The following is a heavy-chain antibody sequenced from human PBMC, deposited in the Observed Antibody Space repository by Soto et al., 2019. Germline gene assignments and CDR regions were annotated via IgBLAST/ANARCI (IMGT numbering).Heavy chain of an antibody. Sequence: PLQTQSLTCSVAGGYISSSGDYWGWIRQTPGKGLEWIGRIYYSGSTYYNPSLKSRVTISVDTSKNQFSLKLSSVTAADTAVYYCARRIPTVYSGYDSRGFSMKKNSWFDPWGQGTLVTVSS. CDR1: GGYISSSGDY. CDR2: IYYSGST. J-gene: IGHJ5*02. CDR3: ARRIPTVYSGYDSRGFSMKKNSWFDP. D-gene: IGHD5-12*01. V-gene: IGHV4-39*07.